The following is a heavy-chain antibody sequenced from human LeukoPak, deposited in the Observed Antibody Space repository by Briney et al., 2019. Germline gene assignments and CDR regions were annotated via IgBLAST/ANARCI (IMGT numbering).Heavy chain of an antibody. CDR1: GGSFSGYY. CDR2: INHSGST. CDR3: ARDVLGGKVPYYYGMDV. J-gene: IGHJ6*02. V-gene: IGHV4-34*01. D-gene: IGHD4-23*01. Sequence: SETLSLTCAVYGGSFSGYYWSCIRQPPGKGLEWIGEINHSGSTNYNPSLKSRVTISVDTSKNQFSLKLSSVTAADTAVYYCARDVLGGKVPYYYGMDVWGQGTTVTVSS.